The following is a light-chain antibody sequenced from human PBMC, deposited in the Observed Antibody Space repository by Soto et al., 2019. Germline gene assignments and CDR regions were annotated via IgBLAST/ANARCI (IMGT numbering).Light chain of an antibody. CDR1: QGISSW. V-gene: IGKV1-5*03. CDR3: QQYNSYSPYT. J-gene: IGKJ2*01. Sequence: DIQMTQSPSTLSASVGDRVTITCRASQGISSWLAWYQQKPGKAPKLLIYKASSLESGVPSRFSGSGSGTEFTLTISSLQPDDFATYFCQQYNSYSPYTFGQGTKLEIQ. CDR2: KAS.